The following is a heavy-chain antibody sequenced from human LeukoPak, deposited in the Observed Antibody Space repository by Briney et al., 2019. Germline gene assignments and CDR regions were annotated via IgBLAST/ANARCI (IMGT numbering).Heavy chain of an antibody. V-gene: IGHV3-23*01. CDR2: ISGSGGTT. CDR1: GFTFSSFA. J-gene: IGHJ4*02. Sequence: GGSLRLSCAASGFTFSSFAMNWVRQAPGKGLEWVSSISGSGGTTYYAGSVKGRFTISRDNSKNTLFLQMNSLRADDTAIYYCAERDFWGQGTLVTVSS. CDR3: AERDF.